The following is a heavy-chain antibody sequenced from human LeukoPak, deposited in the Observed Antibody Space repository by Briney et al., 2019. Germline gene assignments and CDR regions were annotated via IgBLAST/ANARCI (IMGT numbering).Heavy chain of an antibody. V-gene: IGHV4-34*01. J-gene: IGHJ4*02. Sequence: SETLSLTCAVYGGSFSGYYWSWIRQPPGKGLEWIGEINHSGSTNYNPSLKSRVTISVDTSKNQLSLKLSSVTAADTAVYYCARGLSPEDYGDYVSLDYWGQGTLVTVSS. D-gene: IGHD4-17*01. CDR2: INHSGST. CDR1: GGSFSGYY. CDR3: ARGLSPEDYGDYVSLDY.